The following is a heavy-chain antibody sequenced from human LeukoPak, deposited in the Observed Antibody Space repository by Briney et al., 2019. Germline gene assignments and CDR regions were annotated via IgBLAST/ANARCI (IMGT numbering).Heavy chain of an antibody. D-gene: IGHD6-19*01. V-gene: IGHV3-15*04. CDR2: IENQADGGTT. J-gene: IGHJ1*01. Sequence: GGSLRLSCAASGFTSRNAWMSWVRQAPGKGLEWVGRIENQADGGTTSYAAPVKGRFTISRDDSKNTLYLQMNSLKTEDTAVYYCVIDNLDQSGWLGYFQHWGQGTLVTVSS. CDR1: GFTSRNAW. CDR3: VIDNLDQSGWLGYFQH.